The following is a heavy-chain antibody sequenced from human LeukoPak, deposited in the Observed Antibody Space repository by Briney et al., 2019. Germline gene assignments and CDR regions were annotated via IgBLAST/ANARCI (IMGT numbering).Heavy chain of an antibody. CDR1: GGSISSGSYY. Sequence: SETLSLTCTVSGGSISSGSYYWSWIRQPAGKGLEWIGRIYTGGSTNYNPSLKSRVTISVDTSKNQFSLKLSSVTAADTAVYYCARTVVHYDSSGYYYVSFDYWGQGTLVTVSS. CDR3: ARTVVHYDSSGYYYVSFDY. CDR2: IYTGGST. J-gene: IGHJ4*02. D-gene: IGHD3-22*01. V-gene: IGHV4-61*02.